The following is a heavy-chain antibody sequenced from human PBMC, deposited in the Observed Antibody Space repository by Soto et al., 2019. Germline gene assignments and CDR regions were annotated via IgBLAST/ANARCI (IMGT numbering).Heavy chain of an antibody. Sequence: QVQLVESGGGVVQPGRSLRLSCAASGFAFSSYAMHWVRQAPGKGLEWVAVVSYDGGNKYYADSVKGRSTISRDNSKNTLYLQMNSPRTAATAVDYWARDPLYDTSAPLPSRIDYWGQGTLVTVSS. J-gene: IGHJ4*02. D-gene: IGHD3-22*01. V-gene: IGHV3-30-3*01. CDR2: VSYDGGNK. CDR1: GFAFSSYA. CDR3: ARDPLYDTSAPLPSRIDY.